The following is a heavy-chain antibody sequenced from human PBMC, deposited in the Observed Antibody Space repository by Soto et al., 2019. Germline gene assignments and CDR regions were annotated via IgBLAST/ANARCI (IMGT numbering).Heavy chain of an antibody. V-gene: IGHV3-13*01. D-gene: IGHD2-21*01. CDR3: ARGRSNRFDSSPPPKFDP. J-gene: IGHJ5*02. CDR1: GFTFSTYD. CDR2: IGTLFDT. Sequence: EVQLVESGGGLVQPGGSLRLSCEASGFTFSTYDMHWVRQGRGTGLEWVSGIGTLFDTYYAGSVMGRFTISRDNAKNSFYLQMNNLRVDDTAVYYCARGRSNRFDSSPPPKFDPWGQGILVTVSS.